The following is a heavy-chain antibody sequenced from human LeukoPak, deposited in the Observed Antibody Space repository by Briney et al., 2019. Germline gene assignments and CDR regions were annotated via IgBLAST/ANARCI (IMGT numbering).Heavy chain of an antibody. CDR1: GFAIGDYG. V-gene: IGHV3-49*04. D-gene: IGHD3-10*01. Sequence: GGSQRLSCTASGFAIGDYGMTWVRQAPGKGLEWVSFIRSMAHGGTTEYAASVKGRFTISRDDSKGIAYLQMSSLKTGDTAVYYCARGAMVRGANYYFDYWGQGALVTVSS. J-gene: IGHJ4*02. CDR3: ARGAMVRGANYYFDY. CDR2: IRSMAHGGTT.